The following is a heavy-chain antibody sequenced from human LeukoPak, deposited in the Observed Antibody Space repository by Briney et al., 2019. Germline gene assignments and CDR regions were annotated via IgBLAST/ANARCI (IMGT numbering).Heavy chain of an antibody. D-gene: IGHD2-21*02. CDR2: ISGSGGST. CDR1: GFTFSSYA. CDR3: AKTPGYVVVTGVDS. V-gene: IGHV3-23*01. J-gene: IGHJ4*02. Sequence: PGGSLRLSCAASGFTFSSYAMSWVRQAPGKGLEWVSAISGSGGSTYYADSVKGRFTISRDNSKNTLYLQMNSLRAKDTAVYYCAKTPGYVVVTGVDSWGQGTLVTVSS.